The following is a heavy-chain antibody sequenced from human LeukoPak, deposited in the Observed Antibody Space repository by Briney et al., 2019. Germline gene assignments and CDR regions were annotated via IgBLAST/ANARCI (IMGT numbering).Heavy chain of an antibody. V-gene: IGHV3-53*01. CDR3: ARAAAGRAYYHYGMDV. CDR2: LDSDGSP. CDR1: GFTVRSDD. J-gene: IGHJ6*02. D-gene: IGHD6-13*01. Sequence: GGSLRLSCAAFGFTVRSDDMNWVRQAPGKGLEWVSILDSDGSPSYADSVRGRFTISRDNSKNTLDLQMNSLRAEDTAVYYCARAAAGRAYYHYGMDVWGQGTTVTVSS.